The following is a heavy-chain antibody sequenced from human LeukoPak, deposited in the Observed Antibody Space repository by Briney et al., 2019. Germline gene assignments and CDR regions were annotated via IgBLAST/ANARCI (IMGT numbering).Heavy chain of an antibody. Sequence: PSETLSLTCAVYGGSFSGYYWSWIRRPPGKGLEWIGEINHSGSTNYNPSHKSRVTISVDTSKNQFSLNLSSVTAADTAVYYCARREYYYGSGAPPKPYNWFDPWGQGILVTVSS. V-gene: IGHV4-34*01. CDR2: INHSGST. D-gene: IGHD3-10*01. CDR1: GGSFSGYY. CDR3: ARREYYYGSGAPPKPYNWFDP. J-gene: IGHJ5*02.